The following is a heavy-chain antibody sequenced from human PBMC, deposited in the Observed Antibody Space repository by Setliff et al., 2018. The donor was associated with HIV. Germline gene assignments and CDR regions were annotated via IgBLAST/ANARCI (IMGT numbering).Heavy chain of an antibody. V-gene: IGHV4-59*01. J-gene: IGHJ4*01. CDR1: GVSISAYY. CDR2: VYYGGVT. Sequence: SETLSLTCNVSGVSISAYYWSWIRQPPGKGLEWVGYVYYGGVTNYNPSLKSRLTISVDTSKNQFSLALSSVTAADTAVYYCAYSTGRYYFDYWGHGTLVTVSS. D-gene: IGHD2-8*02. CDR3: AYSTGRYYFDY.